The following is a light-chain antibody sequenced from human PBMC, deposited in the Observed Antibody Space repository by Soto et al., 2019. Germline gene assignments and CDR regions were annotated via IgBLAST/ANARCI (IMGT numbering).Light chain of an antibody. CDR3: QQYGSSPPIT. V-gene: IGKV3-20*01. Sequence: EIVLTQSAGTLWLSPGERATLSCRASQSVSSSYLAWYQQKPGQAPRLLIYGASSRATGIPDRFSGSGSGTDFTLTISRLEPEDFAVYYCQQYGSSPPITFGQGTRLEIK. CDR1: QSVSSSY. J-gene: IGKJ5*01. CDR2: GAS.